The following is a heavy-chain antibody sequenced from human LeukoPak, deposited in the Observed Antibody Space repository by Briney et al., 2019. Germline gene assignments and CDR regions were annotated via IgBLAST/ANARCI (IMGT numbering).Heavy chain of an antibody. Sequence: SGTLSLTCAVSGDPITSANWWSWVRQSPGKGLEWIGEISHSGATNHNPSLKSRVTMSLDKSKNQLSLRVNSVTAADAAVYYCVRGDDYIFDYWGQGTLVTVSS. CDR1: GDPITSANW. D-gene: IGHD4-11*01. J-gene: IGHJ4*02. V-gene: IGHV4-4*02. CDR3: VRGDDYIFDY. CDR2: ISHSGAT.